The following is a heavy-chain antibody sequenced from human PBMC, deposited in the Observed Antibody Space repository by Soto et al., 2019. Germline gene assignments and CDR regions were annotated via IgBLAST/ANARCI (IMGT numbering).Heavy chain of an antibody. J-gene: IGHJ4*02. V-gene: IGHV4-59*01. Sequence: PSETMYLTFTVSGDTISSYYWSWIRKTPGKGLEWIGYIYYSGSTNYNPSLKSRVTISVDTSKNQFSLKLSSVTAADTAVYYCARMSNYYDSSGIDYWGQGTLVTVSS. CDR1: GDTISSYY. D-gene: IGHD3-22*01. CDR2: IYYSGST. CDR3: ARMSNYYDSSGIDY.